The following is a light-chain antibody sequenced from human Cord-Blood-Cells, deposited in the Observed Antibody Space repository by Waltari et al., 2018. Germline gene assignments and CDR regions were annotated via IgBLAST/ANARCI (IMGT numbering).Light chain of an antibody. CDR2: KAS. V-gene: IGKV1-5*03. CDR1: QSISSW. CDR3: KQYNSYWYT. Sequence: DIQMTQSPSTLSASVGDRVTITCRASQSISSWLAWYQQKPGKAPKLLIYKASSLESGVPSRCSGSGSGTEVTLTSSSLQPDDFATYYCKQYNSYWYTFGQGTKLEIK. J-gene: IGKJ2*01.